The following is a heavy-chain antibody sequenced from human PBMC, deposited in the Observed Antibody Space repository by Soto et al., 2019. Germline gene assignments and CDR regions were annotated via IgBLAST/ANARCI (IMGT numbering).Heavy chain of an antibody. V-gene: IGHV4-59*01. CDR1: GGFI. CDR2: IYNSGRY. Sequence: PAESLSRTCTVSGGFIWGWIRQSPDKGLEWIGYIYNSGRYNYNPSLESRLTISIDTSKNQFSLRLASVTAADTAVYYCARTLPNRQLFDSWSQGTLVT. J-gene: IGHJ4*02. D-gene: IGHD1-1*01. CDR3: ARTLPNRQLFDS.